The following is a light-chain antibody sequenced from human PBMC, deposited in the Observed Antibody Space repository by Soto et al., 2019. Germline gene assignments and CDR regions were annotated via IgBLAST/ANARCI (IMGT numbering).Light chain of an antibody. V-gene: IGKV3-11*01. J-gene: IGKJ4*01. Sequence: EIVLTQSPATLSLSPRERATLSCRASQNVSRFLAWYQRRPGQPPRLLIYDASKRASDIPARFSGSGSGTDFTLTIGSLEPEDSAVYYCQQRSNWPPLTFGGGTKVEIK. CDR3: QQRSNWPPLT. CDR2: DAS. CDR1: QNVSRF.